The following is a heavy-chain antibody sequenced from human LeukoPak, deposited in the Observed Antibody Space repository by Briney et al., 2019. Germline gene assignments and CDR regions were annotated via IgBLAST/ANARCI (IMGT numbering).Heavy chain of an antibody. J-gene: IGHJ4*02. D-gene: IGHD5-18*01. V-gene: IGHV6-1*01. CDR1: GDSVSSNSAA. CDR2: TYYRSKWYN. Sequence: SQTLSLTCAISGDSVSSNSAAWNWIRQSPSRGLERLGRTYYRSKWYNDYAVSVKSRITINPDTSKNQFSLQLNSVTPEDTAVYYCARQRVTRSWIQLWNPFDYWGQGTLVTVSS. CDR3: ARQRVTRSWIQLWNPFDY.